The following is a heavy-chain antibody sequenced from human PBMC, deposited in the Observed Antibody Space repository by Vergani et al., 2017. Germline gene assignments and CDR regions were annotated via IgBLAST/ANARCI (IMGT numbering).Heavy chain of an antibody. J-gene: IGHJ6*03. Sequence: QVQLQESGPGLVKPSGTLSLPCAVSGGSISSSNWWSWVRQPPGKGLEWIGEIYHSGSTNYNPSLKSRVTISVDKSKNQFSLKLRSVTAADTAVYYCARDLGVYDFWSGYRDYYMDVWGKGTTVTVSS. D-gene: IGHD3-3*01. CDR1: GGSISSSNW. CDR3: ARDLGVYDFWSGYRDYYMDV. V-gene: IGHV4-4*02. CDR2: IYHSGST.